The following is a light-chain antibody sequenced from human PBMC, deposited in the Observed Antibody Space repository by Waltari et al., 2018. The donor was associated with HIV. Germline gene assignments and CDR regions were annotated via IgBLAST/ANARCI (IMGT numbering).Light chain of an antibody. V-gene: IGLV2-14*03. CDR3: SSYTTTNTVV. CDR2: DVD. Sequence: QSALTQPASVSGSPGQSITISCSGPSSDISTYNFVSWYQKHPDKAPKLLIYDVDTRPSWVPRRFSGSKSGDTASLTISAIQADDEADYFCSSYTTTNTVVCGGGTKVSVL. J-gene: IGLJ2*01. CDR1: SSDISTYNF.